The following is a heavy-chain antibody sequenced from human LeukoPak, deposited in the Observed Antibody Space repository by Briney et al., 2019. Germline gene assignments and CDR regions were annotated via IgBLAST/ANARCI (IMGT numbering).Heavy chain of an antibody. CDR2: ISYRGTT. CDR3: ARTLDYDSTYSDAFDI. J-gene: IGHJ3*02. V-gene: IGHV4-59*01. CDR1: GGSISTYY. Sequence: KPSGTLSLTCTVSGGSISTYYWNWIREPPGKGLVWIGIISYRGTTNYNPSLKSRVTMSVDTSRNQFSLRLSSVTAADTAVFFCARTLDYDSTYSDAFDIWRQGTMVTVSS. D-gene: IGHD3-22*01.